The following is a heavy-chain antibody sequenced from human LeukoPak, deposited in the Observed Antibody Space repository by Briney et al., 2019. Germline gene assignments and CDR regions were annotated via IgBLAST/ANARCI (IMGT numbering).Heavy chain of an antibody. V-gene: IGHV3-11*06. Sequence: LSLTCTVSGGSISSSSYYWGWIRQPPGKGLEWVSYIDARSGITYYADSVQGRFTLSRDNARESVFLQMDSLRVDDTAVYYCARTYDFGRGPPGDAFDNWGPGTWVIVSS. J-gene: IGHJ3*02. CDR1: GGSISSSS. CDR2: IDARSGIT. CDR3: ARTYDFGRGPPGDAFDN. D-gene: IGHD3-3*01.